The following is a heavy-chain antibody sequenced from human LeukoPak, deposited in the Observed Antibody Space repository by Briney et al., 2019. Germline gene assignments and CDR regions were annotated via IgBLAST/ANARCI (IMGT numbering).Heavy chain of an antibody. J-gene: IGHJ5*02. D-gene: IGHD2/OR15-2a*01. Sequence: SETLSLTCTVSGGSISSYYWSWIRQPPGKGLEWIGYIYYSGSTNYNPSLKSRVTISVDTSKNQFSLKLSSVTAADTAVYYCARDVFFRAHNWFDPWGQGTLVTVSS. CDR2: IYYSGST. V-gene: IGHV4-59*12. CDR3: ARDVFFRAHNWFDP. CDR1: GGSISSYY.